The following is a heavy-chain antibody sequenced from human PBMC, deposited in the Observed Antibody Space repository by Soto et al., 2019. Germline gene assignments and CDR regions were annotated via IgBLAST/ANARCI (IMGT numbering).Heavy chain of an antibody. Sequence: EVQLVESGGGLVQPGESLRLSCAASEFSVSSNYMSWVRQAPGKGLEWVSVIYASGITYYADSVRGRFTISRDSSKNTLYLQMNSLRAEDTAVYYCARNPSCFTSGCYYPDYWGKGTLVTVSS. D-gene: IGHD2-2*01. CDR1: EFSVSSNY. J-gene: IGHJ4*02. CDR3: ARNPSCFTSGCYYPDY. CDR2: IYASGIT. V-gene: IGHV3-66*01.